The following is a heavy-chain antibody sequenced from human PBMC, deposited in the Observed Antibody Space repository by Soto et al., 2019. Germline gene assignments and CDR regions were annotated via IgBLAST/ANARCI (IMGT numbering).Heavy chain of an antibody. CDR1: GGTFSSYA. CDR2: IIPIFGTA. CDR3: ARTGTPGVNWFDP. Sequence: QVQLVQSGAEVKKPGSSVKVSCKASGGTFSSYAISWVRQAPGQGLEWMGGIIPIFGTANYAQQFQGRVTITADESTSTAYMELSSLRSEDTAVYYCARTGTPGVNWFDPWGQGTLVPVSS. J-gene: IGHJ5*02. V-gene: IGHV1-69*01. D-gene: IGHD1-7*01.